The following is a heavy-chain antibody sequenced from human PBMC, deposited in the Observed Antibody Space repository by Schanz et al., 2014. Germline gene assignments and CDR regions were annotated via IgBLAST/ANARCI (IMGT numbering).Heavy chain of an antibody. D-gene: IGHD3-9*01. J-gene: IGHJ3*01. Sequence: VQLVESGGGLIQPGGSLRLSCAVSGFTVNTNYMSWVRQAPGKGLEWVAVTSYDGSQKYYTDSVKGRFTVSRDNSKNTLYLQLNSLRAEDTAVYYCARDDKRYFDWLSTFDLWGQGTMVAVSS. CDR1: GFTVNTNY. V-gene: IGHV3-30*03. CDR2: TSYDGSQK. CDR3: ARDDKRYFDWLSTFDL.